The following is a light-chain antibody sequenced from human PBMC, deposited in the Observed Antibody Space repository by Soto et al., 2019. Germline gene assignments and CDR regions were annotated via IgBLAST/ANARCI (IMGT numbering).Light chain of an antibody. V-gene: IGLV2-23*01. J-gene: IGLJ3*02. CDR3: CSYARSSTWV. Sequence: QSALTHPASVSGSPGQSITISCSGASSDVGSYNLVSWYQLHPGNAPNLIIYEDSKRPSGVSNRFSGSQSGNTASLTISGLQAEDEADYYCCSYARSSTWVFGGGTKLTVL. CDR1: SSDVGSYNL. CDR2: EDS.